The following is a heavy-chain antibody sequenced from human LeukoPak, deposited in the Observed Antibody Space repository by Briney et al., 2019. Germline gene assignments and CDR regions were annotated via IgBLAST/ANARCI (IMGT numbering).Heavy chain of an antibody. V-gene: IGHV3-23*01. D-gene: IGHD6-13*01. Sequence: GGSLRLSCATSGFTFSSYGMSWVRQAPGKGLEWVSAISGSGGSTYYADSVKGRFTISRDNSKNTLYLQMNSLRAEDTAVYYCATPAHQGYSSSWFLDYWGQGTLVTVSS. CDR1: GFTFSSYG. CDR3: ATPAHQGYSSSWFLDY. J-gene: IGHJ4*02. CDR2: ISGSGGST.